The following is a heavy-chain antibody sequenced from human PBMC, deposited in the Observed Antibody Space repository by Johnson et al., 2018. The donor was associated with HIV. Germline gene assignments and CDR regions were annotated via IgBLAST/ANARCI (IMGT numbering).Heavy chain of an antibody. V-gene: IGHV3-30*03. D-gene: IGHD3-16*01. CDR2: ISYDGSNK. Sequence: VQLVESGGGVVQPGRSLRLSCAASGFTFSSYGMHWVRQAPGKGLEWVAVISYDGSNKYYVDSVRGRFTISRDNAKNSLYLQMNSLRAEDTAVYYCAREGEPDGFDIWGQGTMVTVSS. CDR3: AREGEPDGFDI. CDR1: GFTFSSYG. J-gene: IGHJ3*02.